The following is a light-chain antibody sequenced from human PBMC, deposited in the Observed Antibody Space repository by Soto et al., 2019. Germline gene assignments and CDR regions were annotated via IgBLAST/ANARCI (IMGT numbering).Light chain of an antibody. CDR2: EAS. Sequence: EIVLTQSPATLSLSPGERATLSCRASQSVSSYLAWYQQKPGQAPRLLIYEASNRPTGIPARFSGSGSGTDFTLTISSLEPDDFAVYYCQQRSNWPLTFGGGTKVEIK. V-gene: IGKV3-11*01. CDR3: QQRSNWPLT. J-gene: IGKJ4*01. CDR1: QSVSSY.